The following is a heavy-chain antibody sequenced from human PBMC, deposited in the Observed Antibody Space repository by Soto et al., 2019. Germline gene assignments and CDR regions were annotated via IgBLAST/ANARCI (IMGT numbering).Heavy chain of an antibody. CDR2: ISYDGSNK. J-gene: IGHJ4*02. Sequence: QVQLVESGGGVVQPGRSLRLSCAASGFTFSSYAMHWVRQAPGKGLEWVAVISYDGSNKYYADSVKGRITISRDNSKNTLYLQMNSLRADDTAVYYCARDSSGWRRYFAYWGQGTLVTVSS. D-gene: IGHD6-19*01. CDR1: GFTFSSYA. CDR3: ARDSSGWRRYFAY. V-gene: IGHV3-30-3*01.